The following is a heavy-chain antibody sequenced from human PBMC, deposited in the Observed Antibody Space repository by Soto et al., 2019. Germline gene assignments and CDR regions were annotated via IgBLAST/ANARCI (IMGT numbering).Heavy chain of an antibody. CDR1: GHTLTEFS. V-gene: IGHV1-24*01. J-gene: IGHJ4*02. CDR2: FDPEDGET. Sequence: AAVKVSCKVSGHTLTEFSMHWVRQAPGKGLEWMGGFDPEDGETIYAQRFQGRVTMTEDTSTDSAYMELSSLRSEDTAVYYCAAGVTRWLTSPVDYWGQGTLVTVSS. D-gene: IGHD5-12*01. CDR3: AAGVTRWLTSPVDY.